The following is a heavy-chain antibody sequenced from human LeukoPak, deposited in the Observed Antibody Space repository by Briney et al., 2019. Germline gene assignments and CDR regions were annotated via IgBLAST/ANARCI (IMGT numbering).Heavy chain of an antibody. Sequence: SETLSLTCTVSGGSISGYYWSWIRQPPGKGLEWIGYIYYSGSTNYNPSLKSRVTISVDTSKNQFSLKLSSVTAADTAVYYCARHTKAYYYYGMDVWGQGTTVTVSS. V-gene: IGHV4-59*08. D-gene: IGHD2-8*01. CDR3: ARHTKAYYYYGMDV. CDR2: IYYSGST. CDR1: GGSISGYY. J-gene: IGHJ6*02.